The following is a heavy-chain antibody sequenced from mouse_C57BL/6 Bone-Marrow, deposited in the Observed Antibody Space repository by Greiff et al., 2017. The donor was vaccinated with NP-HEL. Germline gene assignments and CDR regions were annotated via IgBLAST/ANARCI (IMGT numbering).Heavy chain of an antibody. V-gene: IGHV14-4*01. CDR2: IDPENGDT. J-gene: IGHJ2*01. Sequence: DVKLQESGAELVRPGASVKLSCTASGFNIKDDYMHWVKQRPEQGLEWIGWIDPENGDTEYASKFQGKATITADTSSNTAYLQLSSLTSEDTAVYYWTTRGLSSLDYWGQGTTLTVSS. CDR3: TTRGLSSLDY. CDR1: GFNIKDDY. D-gene: IGHD6-1*01.